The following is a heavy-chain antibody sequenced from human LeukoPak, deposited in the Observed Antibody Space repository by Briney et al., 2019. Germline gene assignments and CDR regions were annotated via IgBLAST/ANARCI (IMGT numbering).Heavy chain of an antibody. CDR3: TKDVVPDSGWGLDY. CDR2: IYPNGGST. Sequence: GESLRLSCAASGFTFSTYPMTWVRQGPGKGLEWVSSIYPNGGSTFYADSVKGRFTISRDNSKNTLYLQMSSLRTEDTAIYYCTKDVVPDSGWGLDYWGQGTLVTVSS. J-gene: IGHJ4*02. D-gene: IGHD6-19*01. V-gene: IGHV3-23*01. CDR1: GFTFSTYP.